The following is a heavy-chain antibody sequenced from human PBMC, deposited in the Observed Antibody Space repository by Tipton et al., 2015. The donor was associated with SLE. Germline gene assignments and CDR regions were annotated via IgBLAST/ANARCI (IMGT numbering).Heavy chain of an antibody. CDR3: TRTVTMNFYGMDV. Sequence: SLRLSCAASGFTFSGSAMHWVRQASGKGLEWVGRIRGKVNSYATSYTVSVKGRFTISRDDSKNTAYLQMNSLKTEDTAVYYCTRTVTMNFYGMDVWGQGTTVTVSS. V-gene: IGHV3-73*01. CDR1: GFTFSGSA. D-gene: IGHD4-11*01. CDR2: IRGKVNSYAT. J-gene: IGHJ6*02.